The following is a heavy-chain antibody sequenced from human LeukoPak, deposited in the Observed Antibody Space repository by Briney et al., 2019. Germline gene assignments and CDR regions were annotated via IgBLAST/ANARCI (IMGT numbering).Heavy chain of an antibody. J-gene: IGHJ4*02. CDR2: IYSNGDT. CDR1: GLTVTNNY. D-gene: IGHD4-17*01. V-gene: IGHV3-66*01. Sequence: GGSLRLSCAASGLTVTNNYWNWVRQPPGKGPEWVSLIYSNGDTRYADSVKGRFTFSRDNSKNTLYLQMNSLRAEDTAVYYCTYGDYPLTYWGQGTLVSVSS. CDR3: TYGDYPLTY.